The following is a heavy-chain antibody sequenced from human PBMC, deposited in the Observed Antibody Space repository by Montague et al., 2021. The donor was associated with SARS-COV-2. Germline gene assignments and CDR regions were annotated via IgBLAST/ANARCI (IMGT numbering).Heavy chain of an antibody. CDR2: IDWDGDK. Sequence: PTLVKSTQTLTLTCTFSGFSLSTSGMCMTWIRQPPGKALEWLARIDWDGDKYYNTSLKSRLTISKDTSKNLVVLTMTNMDPVDTATYYCARGPSDTYYYNGMDVWGRGTTVTVPS. CDR3: ARGPSDTYYYNGMDV. J-gene: IGHJ6*02. V-gene: IGHV2-70*11. CDR1: GFSLSTSGMC.